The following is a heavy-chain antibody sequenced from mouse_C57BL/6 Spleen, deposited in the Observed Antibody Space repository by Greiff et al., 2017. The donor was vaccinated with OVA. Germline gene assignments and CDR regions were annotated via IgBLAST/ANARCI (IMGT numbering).Heavy chain of an antibody. Sequence: ESGPELVKPGASVKISCKASGYAFSSSWMNWVKQRPGKGLEWIGRIYPGDGDTNYNGKFKGKATLTADKSSSTAYMQLSSLTSEDSAVYFCARNYDYDEVWCAYWGQGTLVTVSA. V-gene: IGHV1-82*01. CDR1: GYAFSSSW. J-gene: IGHJ3*01. CDR3: ARNYDYDEVWCAY. CDR2: IYPGDGDT. D-gene: IGHD2-4*01.